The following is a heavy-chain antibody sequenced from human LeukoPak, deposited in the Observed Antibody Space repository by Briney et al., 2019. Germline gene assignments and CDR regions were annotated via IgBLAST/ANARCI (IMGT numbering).Heavy chain of an antibody. V-gene: IGHV3-21*01. J-gene: IGHJ4*02. Sequence: GGSLRLSCAASGFTFSGYSMNWVRQAPGKGLEWVSSISSSSSYIYYADSVKGRFTISRDNAKNSLYLQMNSLRAEDTAVYYCARVSAEQVVTAILGRIDYWGRGTLVTVSS. CDR1: GFTFSGYS. CDR3: ARVSAEQVVTAILGRIDY. D-gene: IGHD2-21*02. CDR2: ISSSSSYI.